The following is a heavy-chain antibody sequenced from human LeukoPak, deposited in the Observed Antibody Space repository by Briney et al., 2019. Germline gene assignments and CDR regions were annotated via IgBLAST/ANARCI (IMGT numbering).Heavy chain of an antibody. CDR1: SDSISSYY. CDR2: IYTSGST. D-gene: IGHD6-13*01. Sequence: PSETLSLTCTVSSDSISSYYWNWIRQPAGKGLEWIGRIYTSGSTNYNPSLKSRVTMSVDTSKNQFSLNLRSVTAADTAVYYCARGLAAAGTGYYVFDYWGQGTLVTVSS. CDR3: ARGLAAAGTGYYVFDY. J-gene: IGHJ4*02. V-gene: IGHV4-4*07.